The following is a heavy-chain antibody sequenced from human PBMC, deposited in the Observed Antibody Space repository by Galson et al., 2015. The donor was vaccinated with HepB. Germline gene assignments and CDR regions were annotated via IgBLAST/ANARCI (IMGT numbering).Heavy chain of an antibody. CDR3: ARGSDIVVVPAAPSGVWTTGWYFDL. Sequence: CAISGDSVSSNSAAWNWIRQSPSRGLEWLGRTYYRSKWYNDYAVSVKSRITINPDTSKNQFSLQLNSVTPEDTAVYYCARGSDIVVVPAAPSGVWTTGWYFDLWGRGTLVTVSS. J-gene: IGHJ2*01. CDR1: GDSVSSNSAA. V-gene: IGHV6-1*01. D-gene: IGHD2-2*01. CDR2: TYYRSKWYN.